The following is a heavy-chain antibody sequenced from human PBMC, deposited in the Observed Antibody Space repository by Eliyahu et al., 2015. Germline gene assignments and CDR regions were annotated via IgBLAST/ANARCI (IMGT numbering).Heavy chain of an antibody. Sequence: QVQLVQSGAEVKKPGASVKVSCKASGYSFSDHYXFWVRQAPGQGLEXMGRXNPXSGGTNYAQKFQGRVTMTRDASISTAYMDLSRLTSDDTAMYYCARGFLPKPETALDIWGQGTMVTVSS. CDR1: GYSFSDHY. V-gene: IGHV1-2*06. J-gene: IGHJ3*02. D-gene: IGHD3-3*01. CDR2: XNPXSGGT. CDR3: ARGFLPKPETALDI.